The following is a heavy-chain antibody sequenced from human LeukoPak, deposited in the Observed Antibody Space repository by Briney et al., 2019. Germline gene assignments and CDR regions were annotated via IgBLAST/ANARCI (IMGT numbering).Heavy chain of an antibody. J-gene: IGHJ3*02. V-gene: IGHV1-69*05. CDR2: IIPIFGTA. D-gene: IGHD5-18*01. CDR3: ARGPPPKWGYKKYAFDI. Sequence: GSSVKVSCKASGGTFSSYAISWVRQAPGQGLEWMGGIIPIFGTANYAQKFQGRVTITTDESTSTAYMELSSLRPEDTAVYYCARGPPPKWGYKKYAFDIWGQGTMVTVSS. CDR1: GGTFSSYA.